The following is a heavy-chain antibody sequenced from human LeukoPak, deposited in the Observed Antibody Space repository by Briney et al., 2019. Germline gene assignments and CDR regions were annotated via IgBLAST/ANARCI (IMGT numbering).Heavy chain of an antibody. CDR1: GGSISSGDYY. Sequence: SQTLSLTCTVSGGSISSGDYYWSWIRQPPGKGLEWIGYIYYSGNTYYNPSLKSRVTISVDTSKNQFSLKLSSVTAADTAVYYCARVSHYDILTGYPAKYYFDYWGQGTLVTVSP. V-gene: IGHV4-30-4*08. J-gene: IGHJ4*02. D-gene: IGHD3-9*01. CDR2: IYYSGNT. CDR3: ARVSHYDILTGYPAKYYFDY.